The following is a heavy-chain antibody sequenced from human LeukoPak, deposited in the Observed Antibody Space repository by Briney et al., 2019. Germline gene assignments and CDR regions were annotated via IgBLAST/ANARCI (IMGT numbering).Heavy chain of an antibody. D-gene: IGHD1-7*01. CDR2: IYFTGST. Sequence: SETLSLTCTVSGGSLSSSSYYWGWIRHSPGKGLEWIGCIYFTGSTYYNPSLKSRLTISIDASKNQFALKQGDVTAGDTAVYYCPREEPDSGTTESVFDYGGEGTLVTVSS. CDR3: PREEPDSGTTESVFDY. V-gene: IGHV4-39*02. J-gene: IGHJ4*02. CDR1: GGSLSSSSYY.